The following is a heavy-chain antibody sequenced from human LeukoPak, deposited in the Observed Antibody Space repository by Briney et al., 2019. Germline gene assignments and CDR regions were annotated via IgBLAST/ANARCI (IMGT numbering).Heavy chain of an antibody. CDR1: GYTFTSYA. CDR2: INTGNGNT. V-gene: IGHV1-3*04. D-gene: IGHD1-26*01. Sequence: GGSLRLSCAASGYTFTSYAMHWVRQAPGQGLEWMGWINTGNGNTKYSQNFQGRVTITKDTSASTTYMELSSLRSEDTAVYYCARERAVGATTSWFDPWGQGTLVTVSS. CDR3: ARERAVGATTSWFDP. J-gene: IGHJ5*02.